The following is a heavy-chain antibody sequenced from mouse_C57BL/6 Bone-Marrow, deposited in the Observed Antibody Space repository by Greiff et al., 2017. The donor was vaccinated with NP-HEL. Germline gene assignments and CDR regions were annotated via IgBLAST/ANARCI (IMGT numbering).Heavy chain of an antibody. CDR2: IRNKANGYTT. CDR1: GYTFTDYY. V-gene: IGHV7-3*01. D-gene: IGHD1-1*01. Sequence: DVKLVESGGGLVQPGGSLRLSCAASGYTFTDYYMSWVSQPPGKALEWLGFIRNKANGYTTEYSATVKGRFTISSDNSQSILYLQMNALRAEDSATYYWARIIYYCSSSYAYWGQGTTLTVSS. J-gene: IGHJ2*01. CDR3: ARIIYYCSSSYAY.